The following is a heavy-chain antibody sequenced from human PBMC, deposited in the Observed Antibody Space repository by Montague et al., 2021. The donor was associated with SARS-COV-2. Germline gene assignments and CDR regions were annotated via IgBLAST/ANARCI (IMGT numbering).Heavy chain of an antibody. CDR2: VLYDKGT. D-gene: IGHD3-9*01. CDR3: VRHPDYDGLNGPPDF. V-gene: IGHV4-59*08. Sequence: SETLSLTCTVSGVSVTDYYWCWIRQPPGKGLEWVGDVLYDKGTNFYHSLKRRVAIIVDTSKNQFSLRLTSVTAAETAFYYCVRHPDYDGLNGPPDFWGQGTLVTVSS. CDR1: GVSVTDYY. J-gene: IGHJ4*02.